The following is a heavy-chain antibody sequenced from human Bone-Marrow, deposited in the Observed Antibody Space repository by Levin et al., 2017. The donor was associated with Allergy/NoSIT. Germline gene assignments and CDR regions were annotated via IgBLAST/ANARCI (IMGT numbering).Heavy chain of an antibody. CDR1: GGSISTYY. CDR2: IYRSGHT. J-gene: IGHJ4*02. CDR3: ARSNFGRLPDY. V-gene: IGHV4-59*01. D-gene: IGHD3-3*01. Sequence: SETLSLTCTVSGGSISTYYWSWIRQPPGKGLEWVGYIYRSGHTNYNPSLKSRVTMSVDTSKNQFSLNLNSLTAADTAVYYCARSNFGRLPDYWGQGTRVTVSS.